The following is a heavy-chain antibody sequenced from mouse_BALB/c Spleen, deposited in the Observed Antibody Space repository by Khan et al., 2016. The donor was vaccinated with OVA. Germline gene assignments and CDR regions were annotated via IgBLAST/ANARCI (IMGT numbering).Heavy chain of an antibody. CDR3: ARRTTVVDY. J-gene: IGHJ2*01. CDR2: INPSTGYT. CDR1: GYTFTSYW. Sequence: QVQLQQSGAELAKPGASVKMSCKASGYTFTSYWMHWVKQRPGQGLEWIGYINPSTGYTEYNQKFKDKATLTADKSSSTAYMQLSSLTSADSAVYYCARRTTVVDYWGQGTTLTVSA. V-gene: IGHV1-7*01. D-gene: IGHD1-1*01.